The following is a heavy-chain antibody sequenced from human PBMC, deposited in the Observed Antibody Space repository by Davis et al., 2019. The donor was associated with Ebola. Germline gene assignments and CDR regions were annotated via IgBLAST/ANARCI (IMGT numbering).Heavy chain of an antibody. CDR2: IYYNGNT. J-gene: IGHJ4*02. Sequence: MPGGSLRLSCTVSGGSISTYYWSWIRQPPGKGLEWIGYIYYNGNTNYNPSLKSRVTLSVDTSKSQFSLKLSSVTAADTAVYYCARVSGIDYGVDYWGQGTLVTVSS. CDR1: GGSISTYY. V-gene: IGHV4-59*01. D-gene: IGHD4-17*01. CDR3: ARVSGIDYGVDY.